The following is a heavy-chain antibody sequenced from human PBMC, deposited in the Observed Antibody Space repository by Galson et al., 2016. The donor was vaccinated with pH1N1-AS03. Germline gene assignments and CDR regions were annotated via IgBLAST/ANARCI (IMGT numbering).Heavy chain of an antibody. V-gene: IGHV3-7*03. CDR3: ARDSGYCRSTSCRGDAFDI. D-gene: IGHD2-2*01. Sequence: SLRLSCAASGFTFSTLWMTWVRQAPGKGLEWVANIKQDGSEKYYVDSVKGRFTISRDNAKNSLYLQMNSLRAEDTAVDYCARDSGYCRSTSCRGDAFDIWGQGTMVTVSS. CDR2: IKQDGSEK. CDR1: GFTFSTLW. J-gene: IGHJ3*02.